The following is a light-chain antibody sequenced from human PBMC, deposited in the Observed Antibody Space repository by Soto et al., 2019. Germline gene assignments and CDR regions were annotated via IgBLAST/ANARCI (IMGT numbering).Light chain of an antibody. CDR3: SSYTITSTWV. CDR1: NIGSNR. CDR2: DDS. J-gene: IGLJ3*02. Sequence: SYELTQPPSVSVAPGQTATITCGGNNIGSNRVHWYQQKPGQAPVVIVSDDSDRPSGIPERISGSNSGKTASLTISRVEVGDEADYYCSSYTITSTWVFGGGTQLTVL. V-gene: IGLV3-21*02.